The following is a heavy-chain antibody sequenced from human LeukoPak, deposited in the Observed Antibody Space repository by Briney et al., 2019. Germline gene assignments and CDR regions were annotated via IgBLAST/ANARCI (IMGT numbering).Heavy chain of an antibody. J-gene: IGHJ4*02. Sequence: GGSLRLSCAASGFTFSGSAMHWVRQASGKGLEWVGRIRSKANSYATAYAASVKGRFTISRDDSKNTAYLQMNSLKTEDTAVYYCTRRDSSSWYGGKYLDYWGQGTLVTVSS. CDR2: IRSKANSYAT. CDR1: GFTFSGSA. CDR3: TRRDSSSWYGGKYLDY. V-gene: IGHV3-73*01. D-gene: IGHD6-13*01.